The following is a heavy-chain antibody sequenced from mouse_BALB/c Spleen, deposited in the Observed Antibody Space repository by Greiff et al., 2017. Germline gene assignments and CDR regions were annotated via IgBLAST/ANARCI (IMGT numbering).Heavy chain of an antibody. CDR2: ISYSGST. CDR3: ARYGNYGYFDV. Sequence: EVQRVESGPGLVKPSQSLSLTCTVTGYSITSDYAWNWIRQFPGNKLEWMGYISYSGSTSYNPSLKSRISITRDTSKNQFFLQLNSVTTEDTATYYCARYGNYGYFDVWGAGTTVTVSS. CDR1: GYSITSDYA. D-gene: IGHD2-1*01. V-gene: IGHV3-2*02. J-gene: IGHJ1*01.